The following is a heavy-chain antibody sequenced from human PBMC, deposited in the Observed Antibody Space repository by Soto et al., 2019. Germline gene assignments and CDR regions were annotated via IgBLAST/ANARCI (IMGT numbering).Heavy chain of an antibody. CDR1: GGSISSSSYY. J-gene: IGHJ5*02. Sequence: SETLSLTCTVSGGSISSSSYYWGWIRQPPGKGLEWIGSICYSGSTYYNPSLKSRVTISVDTSKNQFSLKLSSVTAADTAVYYCANTAMVASSADNWFDPWGQGTLVTVSS. CDR2: ICYSGST. D-gene: IGHD5-18*01. V-gene: IGHV4-39*01. CDR3: ANTAMVASSADNWFDP.